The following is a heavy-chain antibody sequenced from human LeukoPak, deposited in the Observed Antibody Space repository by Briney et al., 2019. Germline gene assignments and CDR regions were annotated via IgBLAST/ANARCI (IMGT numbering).Heavy chain of an antibody. Sequence: GRALRLSSAAAGFTFSSYAMSLGRQAWGKGLEWISGISGSGGSTYYADSVKGRFNISRDNSKNTLYLQMHSLRAEDTAVYYCAKDSNDSGDYEGDYFDYWGQGTLVTVSS. V-gene: IGHV3-23*01. CDR3: AKDSNDSGDYEGDYFDY. J-gene: IGHJ4*02. D-gene: IGHD4-17*01. CDR2: ISGSGGST. CDR1: GFTFSSYA.